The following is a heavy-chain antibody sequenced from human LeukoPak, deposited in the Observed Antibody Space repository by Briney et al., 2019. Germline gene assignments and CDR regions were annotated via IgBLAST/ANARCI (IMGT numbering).Heavy chain of an antibody. CDR2: ISTNGVNT. CDR1: GFTFGNYA. D-gene: IGHD6-19*01. Sequence: GGSLRLSCQTSGFTFGNYAMSWVRQAQGKELEWISAISTNGVNTYYAGSVKGRFTISRENAKNSLYLQMNSLRAGDTAVYYCARDPSGRGMDVWGQGTTVTVSS. V-gene: IGHV3-13*01. J-gene: IGHJ6*02. CDR3: ARDPSGRGMDV.